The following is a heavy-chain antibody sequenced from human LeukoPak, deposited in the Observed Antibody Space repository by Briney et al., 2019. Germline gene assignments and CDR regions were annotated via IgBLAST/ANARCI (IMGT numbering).Heavy chain of an antibody. CDR1: GGSFSRYF. D-gene: IGHD6-13*01. V-gene: IGHV4-59*01. Sequence: SETLSLTCTVSGGSFSRYFWTWIRQTPGKGLEWIGYIDHSGSTNYSPSLQSRVTISIDTSKNQFSLKLNSVTAADTAVYYCARVSGMDAFDIWGQGTMVTVSS. CDR3: ARVSGMDAFDI. J-gene: IGHJ3*02. CDR2: IDHSGST.